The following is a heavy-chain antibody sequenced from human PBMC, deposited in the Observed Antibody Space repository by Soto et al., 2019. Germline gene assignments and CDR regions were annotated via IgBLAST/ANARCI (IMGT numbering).Heavy chain of an antibody. D-gene: IGHD3-3*01. CDR2: INHSGST. CDR1: GGSFSGYY. V-gene: IGHV4-34*01. CDR3: ARLRGGIFGPSDY. J-gene: IGHJ4*02. Sequence: SETLSLTCAVYGGSFSGYYWSWIRQPPGKGLEWIGKINHSGSTIYNPSLKSRATISVDTSVNQFSLKLRSVTAADTAVYYCARLRGGIFGPSDYWGQGTPVTVSS.